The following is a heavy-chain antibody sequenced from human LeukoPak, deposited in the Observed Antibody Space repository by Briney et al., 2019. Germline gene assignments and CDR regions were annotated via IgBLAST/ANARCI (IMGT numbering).Heavy chain of an antibody. Sequence: PSETLSLTCTVSGGSISSYYWSWIRQPAGEGLEWIGRIYTSGSTIYNPSLKSRVTMSVDTSKNQFSLKLSSVTAADTAVYYCASGYYDSSGYFVDYWGQGTLVTVSS. CDR2: IYTSGST. CDR1: GGSISSYY. J-gene: IGHJ4*02. V-gene: IGHV4-4*07. CDR3: ASGYYDSSGYFVDY. D-gene: IGHD3-22*01.